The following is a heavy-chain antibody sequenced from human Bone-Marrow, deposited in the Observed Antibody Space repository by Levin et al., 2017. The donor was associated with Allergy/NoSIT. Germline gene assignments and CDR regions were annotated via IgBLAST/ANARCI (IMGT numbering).Heavy chain of an antibody. J-gene: IGHJ6*02. CDR2: IYSTASS. Sequence: SQTLSLTCHVSGVSINNYFWSWIRQPPGKGLEWIGYIYSTASSSYNPSLKNRVTMSIETSKNQVSLKLRSVTAADTAVYYCARAGDWESSVWYGTKDYAMEFWGQGTTVTVSS. V-gene: IGHV4-59*01. CDR1: GVSINNYF. D-gene: IGHD6-19*01. CDR3: ARAGDWESSVWYGTKDYAMEF.